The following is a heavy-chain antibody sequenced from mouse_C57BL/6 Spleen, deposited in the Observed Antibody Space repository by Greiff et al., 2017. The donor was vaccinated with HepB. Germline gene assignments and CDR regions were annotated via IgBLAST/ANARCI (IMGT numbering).Heavy chain of an antibody. J-gene: IGHJ2*01. V-gene: IGHV1-69*01. Sequence: VQLQQPGAELVMPGASVKLSCKASGYTFTSYWMHWVKQRPGQGLEWIGEIDPSDSYSNYNQKFKGKSTLTVDKSSSTAYMQLSSLTSEDSAVYYCARVYYGSREYYFDYWGQGTTLTVSS. CDR3: ARVYYGSREYYFDY. D-gene: IGHD1-1*01. CDR1: GYTFTSYW. CDR2: IDPSDSYS.